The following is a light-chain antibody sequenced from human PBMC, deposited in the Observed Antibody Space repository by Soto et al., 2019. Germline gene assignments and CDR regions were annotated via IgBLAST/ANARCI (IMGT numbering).Light chain of an antibody. CDR3: KSYAGSNTYV. J-gene: IGLJ1*01. Sequence: QSALTQPPSASGSPGQSVTISCTGTTYDIVVYDFVSWYQHHPGKAPRLIIYEVVQRTSGVPDRFSGSKSGNTASLTVSGLQAADEADYFCKSYAGSNTYVFGSGTKVTVL. CDR1: TYDIVVYDF. V-gene: IGLV2-8*01. CDR2: EVV.